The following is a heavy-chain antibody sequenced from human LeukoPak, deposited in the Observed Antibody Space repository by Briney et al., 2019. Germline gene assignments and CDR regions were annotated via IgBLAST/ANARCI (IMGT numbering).Heavy chain of an antibody. CDR1: GFTFSSYA. CDR2: ISSNGGST. CDR3: ARAQYYYDSSGYPIYYFDY. D-gene: IGHD3-22*01. J-gene: IGHJ4*02. V-gene: IGHV3-64*04. Sequence: GGSLRLSCSASGFTFSSYAMHWVRQAPGKGLEYVSAISSNGGSTYYADSVKGRFTISTDNSKNTLYLQMNSLRAEDTAVYYCARAQYYYDSSGYPIYYFDYWGQGTLVTVSS.